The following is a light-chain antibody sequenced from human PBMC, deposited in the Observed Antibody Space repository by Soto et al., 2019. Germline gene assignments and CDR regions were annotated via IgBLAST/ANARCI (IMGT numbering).Light chain of an antibody. CDR3: QQRNVWPPVT. Sequence: EIVLTQSPGTLSLSPGERGTLSCRASQRFGSSNLAWYQQKPGQAPRLLIYSTSSRATGIPARFSGSGSGTDFTLTIRSLEPEDSAVYYCQQRNVWPPVTFGQGTQLEIK. J-gene: IGKJ5*01. CDR2: STS. CDR1: QRFGSSN. V-gene: IGKV3D-20*02.